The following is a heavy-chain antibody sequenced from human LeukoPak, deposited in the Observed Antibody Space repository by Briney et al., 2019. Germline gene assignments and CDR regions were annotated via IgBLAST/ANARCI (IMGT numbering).Heavy chain of an antibody. Sequence: SETLSLTRTVSGGSISSYYWSWIRQPPGKGLEWIGYIYYSGSTNYNPSLKSRVTISVDTSKNQFSLKLSSVTAADTAVYYCARQGSGYYLVDYWGQGTLVTVSS. J-gene: IGHJ4*02. CDR2: IYYSGST. CDR1: GGSISSYY. V-gene: IGHV4-59*08. CDR3: ARQGSGYYLVDY. D-gene: IGHD3-3*01.